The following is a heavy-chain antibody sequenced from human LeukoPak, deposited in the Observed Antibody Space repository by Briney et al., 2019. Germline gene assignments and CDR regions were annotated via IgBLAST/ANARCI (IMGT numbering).Heavy chain of an antibody. Sequence: GGSLRLSCAASGFTFDDYGMSWVRQAPGKGLEWVSGINWKGSSTGYADSVKGRFTISRDNAKNFLYLQMNSLRAEDTALYLCAKIRFGDYYYYMDVWGKGTTVTVSS. J-gene: IGHJ6*03. CDR3: AKIRFGDYYYYMDV. D-gene: IGHD3-3*01. CDR1: GFTFDDYG. V-gene: IGHV3-20*01. CDR2: INWKGSST.